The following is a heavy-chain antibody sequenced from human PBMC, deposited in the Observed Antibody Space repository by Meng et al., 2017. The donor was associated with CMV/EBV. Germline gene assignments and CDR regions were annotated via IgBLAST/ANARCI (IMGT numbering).Heavy chain of an antibody. CDR3: ARVLRWNGVIDY. CDR2: IYTSGST. CDR1: VGSISSYY. D-gene: IGHD4-23*01. Sequence: VQVHESGPGLVKPSDTLSLTCIVSVGSISSYYWSWIRQPAGKGLEWIGRIYTSGSTNYNPSLKSRVSMSVDTSKNQFSLKLSSVTAADTAVYYCARVLRWNGVIDYWGQGTLVTVSS. V-gene: IGHV4-4*07. J-gene: IGHJ4*02.